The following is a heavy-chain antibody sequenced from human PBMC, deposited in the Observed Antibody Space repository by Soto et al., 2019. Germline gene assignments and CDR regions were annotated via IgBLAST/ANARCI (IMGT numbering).Heavy chain of an antibody. V-gene: IGHV3-30*18. D-gene: IGHD5-12*01. CDR1: GFTFSSYG. CDR2: ISYDGSNK. J-gene: IGHJ3*02. CDR3: AKIRNGGYDHDAFDI. Sequence: GGSLRLSCASSGFTFSSYGMHWVRQAPGKGLEWVAVISYDGSNKYYADSVKGRFTISRNNSKNTRYLQMNSLRAEDTAVYYCAKIRNGGYDHDAFDIWGQGTMVTVSS.